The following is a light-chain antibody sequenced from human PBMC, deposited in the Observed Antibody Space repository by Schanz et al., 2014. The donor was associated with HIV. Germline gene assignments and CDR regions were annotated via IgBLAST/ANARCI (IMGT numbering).Light chain of an antibody. CDR2: GAS. CDR1: QSVRTN. Sequence: EIVMTQSPVTLSVSPGERATLSCRASQSVRTNLAWYQQKRGQAPRLLIYGASTRATGIPARFSGSGSGTEFTLTISSLQSEDFAVYYCQQYGSSPLFTFGPGTKVDIK. CDR3: QQYGSSPLFT. J-gene: IGKJ3*01. V-gene: IGKV3-15*01.